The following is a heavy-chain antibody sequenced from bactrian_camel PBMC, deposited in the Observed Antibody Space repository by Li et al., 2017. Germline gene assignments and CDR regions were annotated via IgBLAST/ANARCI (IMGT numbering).Heavy chain of an antibody. J-gene: IGHJ4*01. CDR1: GYTYEDYC. CDR3: ARGGRGCLVPAQYSY. D-gene: IGHD3*01. CDR2: IDSLART. Sequence: HVQLVESGGGSVQAGGSLTLSCVTSGYTYEDYCMGWFRQVQGEEREGVASIDSLARTRYVDSVKGRFTISRDNAKNTLYLQMDSLRPDDTAIYYCARGGRGCLVPAQYSYWGQGTQVTVS. V-gene: IGHV3S60*01.